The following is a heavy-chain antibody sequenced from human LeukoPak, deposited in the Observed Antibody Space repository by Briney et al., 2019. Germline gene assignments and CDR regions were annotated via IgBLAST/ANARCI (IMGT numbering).Heavy chain of an antibody. CDR1: GGSISSSSYY. D-gene: IGHD3-10*01. V-gene: IGHV4-39*01. J-gene: IGHJ4*02. Sequence: SETLSLTCTVSGGSISSSSYYWGWIRQPSGKGLEWIGSIYYSGSTYYNPSLKSRVTISVDTSKNQFSLKLSSVTAADTAVYYCARAPHYYGSGSPRYYFDYWGQGTLVTVSS. CDR3: ARAPHYYGSGSPRYYFDY. CDR2: IYYSGST.